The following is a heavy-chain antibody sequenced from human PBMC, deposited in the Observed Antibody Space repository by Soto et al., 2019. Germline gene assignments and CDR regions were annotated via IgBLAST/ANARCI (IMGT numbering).Heavy chain of an antibody. J-gene: IGHJ4*02. CDR2: ISAYNGNP. CDR1: GCKFTGYG. Sequence: AAVKVSCKASGCKFTGYGIGWVLQAPGQGLEWMGWISAYNGNPSYAQKFQGRVTMTTDTSTSTAYMELRRLRADDTAVYFCARVFRLAVESSCFDYWGQGTLVTVSS. V-gene: IGHV1-18*01. D-gene: IGHD6-19*01. CDR3: ARVFRLAVESSCFDY.